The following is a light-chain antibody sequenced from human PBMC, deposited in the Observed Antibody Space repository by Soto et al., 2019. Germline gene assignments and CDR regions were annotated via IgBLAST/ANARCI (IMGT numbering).Light chain of an antibody. CDR1: QSVTSN. Sequence: EIVLTQSPGTLSLSQGERATLSCRASQSVTSNLAWYQQKPGQAHRLLISGSTTSATGIPDRVSGSGSGTDFTLTLSRLDPEDFALYFCQHYGGSPITFGQGTRLEIK. V-gene: IGKV3-20*01. CDR2: GST. J-gene: IGKJ5*01. CDR3: QHYGGSPIT.